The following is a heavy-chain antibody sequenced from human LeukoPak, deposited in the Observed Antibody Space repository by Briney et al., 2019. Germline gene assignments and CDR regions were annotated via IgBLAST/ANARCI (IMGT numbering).Heavy chain of an antibody. CDR2: ISGSGGST. V-gene: IGHV3-23*01. Sequence: GGTLRLSCAASGFTFSSYGMSWVRQAPGKGLEWVSAISGSGGSTYYADSVKGRFTISRDNAKNTLNLQMNSLRAEDTAVYYCARDLGQYYDTSDNWFDPWGQGTLVTVSS. CDR1: GFTFSSYG. J-gene: IGHJ5*02. D-gene: IGHD3-22*01. CDR3: ARDLGQYYDTSDNWFDP.